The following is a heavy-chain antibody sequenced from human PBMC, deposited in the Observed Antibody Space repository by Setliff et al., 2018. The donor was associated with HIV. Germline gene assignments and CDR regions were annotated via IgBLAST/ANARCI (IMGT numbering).Heavy chain of an antibody. V-gene: IGHV3-7*03. D-gene: IGHD2-15*01. CDR1: GFSFSSYW. J-gene: IGHJ3*02. Sequence: GGSLRLSCAGSGFSFSSYWMTWVRQAPGKGLEWVANINQNGGSRNYVDSGKGRFTISRDNTKNSLYLQMNSLRAEDTAMYYCVRMAPGWNAFDIWGQGTVVTVSS. CDR3: VRMAPGWNAFDI. CDR2: INQNGGSR.